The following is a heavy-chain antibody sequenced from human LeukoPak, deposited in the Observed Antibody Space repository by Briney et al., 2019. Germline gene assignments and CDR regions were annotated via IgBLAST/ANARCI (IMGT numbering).Heavy chain of an antibody. CDR2: IHYSGST. CDR3: ARQRTPGTIGY. V-gene: IGHV4-59*08. Sequence: SETLSLTCTVSGGSISAYYWSWIRQPPGKGLEWIGYIHYSGSTNYNPSLKSRVTISVDTSKNQFSLKLTSVTAADTAVYYCARQRTPGTIGYWGQGTLVTVSS. J-gene: IGHJ4*02. D-gene: IGHD1-1*01. CDR1: GGSISAYY.